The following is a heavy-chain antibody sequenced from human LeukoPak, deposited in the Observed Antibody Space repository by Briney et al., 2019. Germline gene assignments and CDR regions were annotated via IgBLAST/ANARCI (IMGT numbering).Heavy chain of an antibody. Sequence: ASVKVPCKASGGTFSSYAISWVRQAPGQGLEWMGGIIPIFGTANYAQKFQGRVTITADESTSTAYMELSSLRSEDTAVYYCARERALNDYGDFRYFDYWGQGTLVTVSS. CDR3: ARERALNDYGDFRYFDY. J-gene: IGHJ4*02. CDR1: GGTFSSYA. V-gene: IGHV1-69*13. CDR2: IIPIFGTA. D-gene: IGHD4-17*01.